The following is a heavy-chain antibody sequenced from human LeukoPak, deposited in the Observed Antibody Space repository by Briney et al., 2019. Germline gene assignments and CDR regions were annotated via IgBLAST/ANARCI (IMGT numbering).Heavy chain of an antibody. J-gene: IGHJ4*02. V-gene: IGHV3-13*01. Sequence: GGSLRLSCTASGFTLGSHDMHWVRQIPGQGLEWVAAVSSGFHAFFADSVQGRFTVSREDARNSLYLQMNSLRAGNTAVYYCVREARGYHYTYFDYWGQGTLVTVSS. CDR2: VSSGFHA. CDR1: GFTLGSHD. CDR3: VREARGYHYTYFDY. D-gene: IGHD5-18*01.